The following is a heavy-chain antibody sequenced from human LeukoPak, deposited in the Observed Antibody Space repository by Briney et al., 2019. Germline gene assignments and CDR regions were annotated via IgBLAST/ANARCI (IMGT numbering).Heavy chain of an antibody. CDR3: ARDQGRGSYSDY. J-gene: IGHJ4*02. CDR2: IIPIFGTA. D-gene: IGHD3-16*01. Sequence: ASVKVSCKASGGTFSSYAISWVRQAPGQGLEWMGGIIPIFGTANYAQKFQGRVTITADESTSTAYMELSSLRSEDTAVYYCARDQGRGSYSDYWGQGTLVTVSS. V-gene: IGHV1-69*13. CDR1: GGTFSSYA.